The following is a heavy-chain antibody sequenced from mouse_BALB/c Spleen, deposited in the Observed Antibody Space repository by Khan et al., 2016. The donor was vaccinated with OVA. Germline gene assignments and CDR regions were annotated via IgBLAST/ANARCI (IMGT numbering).Heavy chain of an antibody. J-gene: IGHJ4*01. CDR1: GYSITSDYA. CDR2: ISSTGST. Sequence: EVQLQESGPGLVKPSQSLSLTCTVTGYSITSDYAWNWIRQFPGNKLEWMGYISSTGSTSYNPSLKSRISITRDKSKNPFFLHLNSVTTEDTATYYCARSLYYSDSYAMDYWGQGTSVTVSS. V-gene: IGHV3-2*02. D-gene: IGHD2-13*01. CDR3: ARSLYYSDSYAMDY.